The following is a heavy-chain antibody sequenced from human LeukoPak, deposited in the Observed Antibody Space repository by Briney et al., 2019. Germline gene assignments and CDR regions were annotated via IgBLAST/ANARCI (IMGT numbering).Heavy chain of an antibody. J-gene: IGHJ6*03. D-gene: IGHD3-22*01. CDR1: GYTFTSYY. CDR3: ARGPVAYYDSSGYYFKPHYYYYMDV. CDR2: INPSGGST. Sequence: GASVKVSCKASGYTFTSYYMHWVRQAPGQGLEWMGIINPSGGSTSYAQKFQGRVTMTRDMSTSTVYMELSSLRSEDTAVYYCARGPVAYYDSSGYYFKPHYYYYMDVWGKGTTVTVSS. V-gene: IGHV1-46*01.